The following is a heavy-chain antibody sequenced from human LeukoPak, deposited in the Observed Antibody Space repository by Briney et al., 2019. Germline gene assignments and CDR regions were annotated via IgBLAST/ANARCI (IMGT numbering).Heavy chain of an antibody. CDR2: IYYSGST. CDR3: ARVIAARIVGATKLAFDI. CDR1: GGSISSYY. V-gene: IGHV4-59*01. D-gene: IGHD1-26*01. J-gene: IGHJ3*02. Sequence: SETPSLTCTVSGGSISSYYWSWIRQPPGKGLEWIGYIYYSGSTNYNPSLKSRVTISVDTSKNQFSLKLSSVTAADTAVYYCARVIAARIVGATKLAFDIWGQGTMVTVSS.